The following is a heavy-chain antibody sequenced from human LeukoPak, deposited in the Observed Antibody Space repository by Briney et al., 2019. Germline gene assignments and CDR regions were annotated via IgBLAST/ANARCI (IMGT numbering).Heavy chain of an antibody. CDR3: ASTKLSSGWYNDACDI. CDR1: GYTLTSYG. D-gene: IGHD6-19*01. V-gene: IGHV1-18*01. J-gene: IGHJ3*02. Sequence: GASVKVSCKASGYTLTSYGIGWVQQAPGQGLEWMGWISAYNGNTNYAQKLQGRVTMTTDTSTSTAYMELRSLRSDDTAVYYCASTKLSSGWYNDACDIWGQGTMVTVSS. CDR2: ISAYNGNT.